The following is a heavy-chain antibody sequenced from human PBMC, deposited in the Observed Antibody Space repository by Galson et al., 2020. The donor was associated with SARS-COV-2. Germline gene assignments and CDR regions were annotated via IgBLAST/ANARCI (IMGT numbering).Heavy chain of an antibody. CDR1: GFTFSSYA. CDR2: ISYDRSNK. J-gene: IGHJ4*02. Sequence: GGSLRLSCAASGFTFSSYAMHWVRQAPGKGLEWVAVISYDRSNKYYADSVKGRFTISRDNSKNTLYLQMNSLRAEDTAVYYCARGPGDSIDYWGQGTLVTVSS. V-gene: IGHV3-30*04. CDR3: ARGPGDSIDY. D-gene: IGHD3-16*01.